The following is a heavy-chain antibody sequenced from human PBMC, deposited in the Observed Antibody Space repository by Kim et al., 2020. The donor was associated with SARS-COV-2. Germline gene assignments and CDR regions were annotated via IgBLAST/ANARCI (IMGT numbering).Heavy chain of an antibody. Sequence: SETLSLTCAVYGGSFSGYYWSWIRQPPGKGLEWIGEINHSGSTNYNPSLKSRVTISVDTSKNQFSLKLSSVTAADTAVYYCASDPSYYYDSSGWVPDYWGQGTLVTVSS. CDR1: GGSFSGYY. CDR3: ASDPSYYYDSSGWVPDY. D-gene: IGHD3-22*01. CDR2: INHSGST. J-gene: IGHJ4*02. V-gene: IGHV4-34*01.